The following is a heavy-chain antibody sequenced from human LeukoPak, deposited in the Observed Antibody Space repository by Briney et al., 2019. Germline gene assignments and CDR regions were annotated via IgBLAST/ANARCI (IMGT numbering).Heavy chain of an antibody. CDR2: TNHSGSA. Sequence: SETLSLTCAVYGGPFSGYYWSWIRQPPGKGLEWIGETNHSGSANYNPSLKSRVTISVDMSKNQFSLKLSSVTAADTAVYYCARARGDYYDSSVYYSAFDYWGQGTLVTVSS. CDR3: ARARGDYYDSSVYYSAFDY. D-gene: IGHD3-22*01. J-gene: IGHJ4*02. CDR1: GGPFSGYY. V-gene: IGHV4-34*01.